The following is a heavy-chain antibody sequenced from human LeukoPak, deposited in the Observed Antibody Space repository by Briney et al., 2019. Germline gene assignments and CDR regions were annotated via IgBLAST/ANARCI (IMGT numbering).Heavy chain of an antibody. CDR3: AKDVIFGVVGPDY. CDR1: GFTFSSYA. J-gene: IGHJ4*02. Sequence: PGGSLRLSCAASGFTFSSYAMSWVRQAPGKGLEWVSAISGSGGSTYYADSVKGRFTISRDNSKNTLYLQMNSLGAEDTAVYYCAKDVIFGVVGPDYWGQGTLVTVSS. D-gene: IGHD3-3*01. CDR2: ISGSGGST. V-gene: IGHV3-23*01.